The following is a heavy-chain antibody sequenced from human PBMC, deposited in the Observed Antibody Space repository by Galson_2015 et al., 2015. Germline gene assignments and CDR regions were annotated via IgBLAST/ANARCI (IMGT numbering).Heavy chain of an antibody. V-gene: IGHV3-48*02. CDR3: ARGSEMAP. J-gene: IGHJ5*02. CDR2: ISSSSSTI. D-gene: IGHD5-24*01. CDR1: GFTFSTYR. Sequence: SLRLSCAASGFTFSTYRMNWVRQAPGKGLEWVSHISSSSSTIYYADSVKGRFTISRDNAQNSLNLQMNSLRDEVTAVYYCARGSEMAPWRQGTLVAVSS.